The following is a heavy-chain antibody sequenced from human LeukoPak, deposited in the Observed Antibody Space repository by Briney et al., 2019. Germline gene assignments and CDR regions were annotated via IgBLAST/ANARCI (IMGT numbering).Heavy chain of an antibody. CDR1: GFTFSSFS. Sequence: GGSLRLSCAASGFTFSSFSMNWVRQAPGEGLEWVSSISSGSSHTLYADSVKGRFTISRDNAKNSLSLEMNSLRAEDTAVYFCARDPTPKWQLLPYFDYWGQGILVTVSS. CDR2: ISSGSSHT. J-gene: IGHJ4*02. V-gene: IGHV3-21*01. CDR3: ARDPTPKWQLLPYFDY. D-gene: IGHD1-26*01.